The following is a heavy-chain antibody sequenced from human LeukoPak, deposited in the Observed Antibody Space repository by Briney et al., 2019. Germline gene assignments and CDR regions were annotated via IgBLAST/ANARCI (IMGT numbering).Heavy chain of an antibody. CDR3: ARDPPDYYDSSVGSCD. Sequence: ASVKVSCKASGYTFTSYDINWVRQATGQGLEWMGWMNPNSGNTGYAQKFQGRVTMTRDTSISTAYMELSRLRSDDTAVYYCARDPPDYYDSSVGSCDWGQGTLVTVSS. V-gene: IGHV1-8*01. J-gene: IGHJ4*02. CDR1: GYTFTSYD. D-gene: IGHD3-22*01. CDR2: MNPNSGNT.